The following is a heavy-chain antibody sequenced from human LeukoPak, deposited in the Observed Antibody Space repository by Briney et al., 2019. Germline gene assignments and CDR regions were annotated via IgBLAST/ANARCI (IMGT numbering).Heavy chain of an antibody. CDR2: ISGSGGST. Sequence: GGSLRLSCAASGFTFSSYAMSWVRQAPGKGLEWVSAISGSGGSTYYADSVQGRFTISRDNSKNTLYLQMNSLRAEDKAVYYCGMIFTGYYSNDYWGQGTLVTVSS. CDR3: GMIFTGYYSNDY. J-gene: IGHJ4*02. D-gene: IGHD3-9*01. V-gene: IGHV3-23*01. CDR1: GFTFSSYA.